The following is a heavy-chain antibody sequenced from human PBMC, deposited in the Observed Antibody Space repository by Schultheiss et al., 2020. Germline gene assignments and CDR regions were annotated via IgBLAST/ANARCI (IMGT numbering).Heavy chain of an antibody. CDR1: GYTFTGYY. V-gene: IGHV1-2*02. D-gene: IGHD2/OR15-2a*01. CDR3: ARVIGTTPGFDY. CDR2: INPNSGGT. Sequence: ASVKVSCKASGYTFTGYYMHWVRQAPGQGLEWMGWINPNSGGTNYAQKFQERVTITRDMSTSTAYMELRSLRSDDTAVYYCARVIGTTPGFDYWGQGTLVTV. J-gene: IGHJ4*02.